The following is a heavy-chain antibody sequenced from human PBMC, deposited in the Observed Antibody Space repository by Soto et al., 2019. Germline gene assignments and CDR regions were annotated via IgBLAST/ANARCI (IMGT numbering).Heavy chain of an antibody. V-gene: IGHV4-34*01. CDR1: DSPFGPYY. CDR3: ARQRNLHCFDN. Sequence: SSETLSLTCDVYDSPFGPYYWSWVRQSPGKGLERIGESNHRGRTHYNPSLKSRINKSVDTSKNQLSLKKTSVTAADTGVYYCARQRNLHCFDNWGQGTMVTVSS. J-gene: IGHJ4*02. CDR2: SNHRGRT.